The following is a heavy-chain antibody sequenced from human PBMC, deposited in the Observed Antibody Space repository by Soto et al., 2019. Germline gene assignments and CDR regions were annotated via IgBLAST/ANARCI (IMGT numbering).Heavy chain of an antibody. CDR1: GGSISSYY. CDR3: ARSSWDIVVVPASYGMDV. CDR2: IYYSGST. D-gene: IGHD2-2*01. V-gene: IGHV4-59*01. J-gene: IGHJ6*02. Sequence: XETLSLTCTVSGGSISSYYWSWIRQPPGKGLEWIGYIYYSGSTNYNPSLKSRVTISVDTSKNQFSLKLSSVTAADTAVYYCARSSWDIVVVPASYGMDVWGQGTTVTVSS.